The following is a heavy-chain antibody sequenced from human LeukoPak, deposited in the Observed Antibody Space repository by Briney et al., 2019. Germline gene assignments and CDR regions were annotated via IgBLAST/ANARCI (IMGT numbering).Heavy chain of an antibody. CDR3: ARVVVAAISHNWFDP. CDR2: IYTSGST. V-gene: IGHV4-4*07. CDR1: GGSISSYY. Sequence: TSETLSLTCTVSGGSISSYYWSWIRQPAGKGLEWIGRIYTSGSTDYNPSLKSRVTMSVDTSKNQFSLKLSSVTAADTAVYYCARVVVAAISHNWFDPWGQGTLVTVSS. D-gene: IGHD2-15*01. J-gene: IGHJ5*02.